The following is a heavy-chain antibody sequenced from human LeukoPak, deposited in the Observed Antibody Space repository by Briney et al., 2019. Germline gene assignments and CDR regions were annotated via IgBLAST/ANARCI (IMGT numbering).Heavy chain of an antibody. D-gene: IGHD1-14*01. J-gene: IGHJ4*02. CDR2: ISGSGGTT. V-gene: IGHV3-23*01. CDR3: AKDLRARTRLSSFDY. Sequence: VGSLRLSCAGSGFIFNSYAISWVRQAPGKGLEWVSAISGSGGTTYYADSVKGRFTVSRDNSKNTLYLQMNSLRAEDTAVYYCAKDLRARTRLSSFDYWGQGTLVTVSS. CDR1: GFIFNSYA.